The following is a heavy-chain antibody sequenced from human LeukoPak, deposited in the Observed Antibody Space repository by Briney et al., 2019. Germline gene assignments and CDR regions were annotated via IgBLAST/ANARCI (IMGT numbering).Heavy chain of an antibody. D-gene: IGHD6-13*01. CDR3: ARDKQLVYFDY. V-gene: IGHV4-38-2*02. CDR2: VFHSGIT. CDR1: GYSISSGYY. J-gene: IGHJ4*02. Sequence: SETLSLTCSVSGYSISSGYYWGWIRQPPGKGLEWIGSVFHSGITYYKPSLESRVTILVDTSKNQFSLKLSSVTAADTAVYYCARDKQLVYFDYWGQGTLVTVSS.